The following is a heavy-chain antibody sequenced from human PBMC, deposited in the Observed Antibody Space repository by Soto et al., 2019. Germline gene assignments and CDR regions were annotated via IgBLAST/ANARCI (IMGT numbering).Heavy chain of an antibody. Sequence: QVQLQESGPGLVKPSQTLSLICTVSGGSISSGGYYWSWIRQHPGKGLEWIGHIYYSGITYYNPSLKSRVTISVDTSRNQFSLKVTSVTAADTAVYYCAREFYGSGSYPDCWGQGTLVTVSS. J-gene: IGHJ4*02. D-gene: IGHD3-10*01. CDR3: AREFYGSGSYPDC. V-gene: IGHV4-31*03. CDR1: GGSISSGGYY. CDR2: IYYSGIT.